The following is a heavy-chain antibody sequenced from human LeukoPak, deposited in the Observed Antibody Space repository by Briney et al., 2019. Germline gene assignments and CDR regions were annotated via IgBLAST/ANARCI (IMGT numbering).Heavy chain of an antibody. CDR2: IWYDGSNK. J-gene: IGHJ4*02. CDR1: AFTFSSYG. V-gene: IGHV3-33*06. Sequence: GGSLRLYCAASAFTFSSYGMHWVRQAPGKGLEWVAVIWYDGSNKYYADSVKGRFTISRDNSKNTLYLQMNSLRAEDTAVYYCAKEGSSWSSSDFDYWGQGTLVTVSS. CDR3: AKEGSSWSSSDFDY. D-gene: IGHD6-13*01.